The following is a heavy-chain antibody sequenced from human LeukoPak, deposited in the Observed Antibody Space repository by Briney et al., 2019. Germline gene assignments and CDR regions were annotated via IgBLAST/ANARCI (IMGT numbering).Heavy chain of an antibody. CDR2: IYYSGST. Sequence: SETLSLTCSVSGGSSNNEYWSWIRQSPGKGLEWIGYIYYSGSTNYNPSLKSRVTISVDTSKSQFSLKLSSVTAADTAVYYCARLLFRYCSGGSCPDAFDIWGQGTMVTVSS. CDR1: GGSSNNEY. V-gene: IGHV4-59*08. J-gene: IGHJ3*02. D-gene: IGHD2-15*01. CDR3: ARLLFRYCSGGSCPDAFDI.